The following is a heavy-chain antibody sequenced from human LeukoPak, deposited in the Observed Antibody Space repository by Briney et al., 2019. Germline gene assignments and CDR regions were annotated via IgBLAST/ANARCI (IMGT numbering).Heavy chain of an antibody. Sequence: SETLSLTCTVSGGSVSSYYWSWIRQTPGKGLEWIGYIYYSGRTNYNPSLKSRVTISIDTSKNQFSLTLSSVTTADAAVYYCARGQKYRNGYTVTELGSGYFAYWGQGTLVTVSS. J-gene: IGHJ4*02. D-gene: IGHD5-18*01. CDR3: ARGQKYRNGYTVTELGSGYFAY. CDR1: GGSVSSYY. CDR2: IYYSGRT. V-gene: IGHV4-59*02.